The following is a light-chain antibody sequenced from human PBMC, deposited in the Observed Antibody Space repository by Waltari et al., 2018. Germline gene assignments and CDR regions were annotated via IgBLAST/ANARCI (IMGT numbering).Light chain of an antibody. CDR2: AAS. Sequence: DIQMTQSPSSLSASVGDRVTITCRASQGIWNDLGWYQQKPGKAPKRLIYAASSLHSGVPSRFSGSGSGTEFSLTINSLQPDDFATYYCQQYNSYPWTFGQGTKVEIK. V-gene: IGKV1-17*01. CDR1: QGIWND. J-gene: IGKJ1*01. CDR3: QQYNSYPWT.